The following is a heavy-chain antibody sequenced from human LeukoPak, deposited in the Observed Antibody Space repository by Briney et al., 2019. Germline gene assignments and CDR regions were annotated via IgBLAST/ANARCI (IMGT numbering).Heavy chain of an antibody. CDR1: GGSISSGDYY. D-gene: IGHD2-2*01. J-gene: IGHJ5*02. V-gene: IGHV4-30-4*01. CDR2: IYYSGYT. Sequence: PSETLSLTCTVSGGSISSGDYYWNWIRQPPGKGLEWIGYIYYSGYTYYNPSLKSRVTISIDTSKNQFSLKLSSVTAADTAVYYCARGRWDIVVVPAATGRRINWFDPWGQGTLVTVSS. CDR3: ARGRWDIVVVPAATGRRINWFDP.